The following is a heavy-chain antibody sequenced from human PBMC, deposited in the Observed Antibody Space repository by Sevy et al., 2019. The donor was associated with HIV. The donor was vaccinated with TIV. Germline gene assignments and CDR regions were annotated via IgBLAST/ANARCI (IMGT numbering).Heavy chain of an antibody. D-gene: IGHD6-6*01. CDR1: GGSVSSGSYY. V-gene: IGHV4-61*01. CDR2: IYYSGST. J-gene: IGHJ6*02. CDR3: ARRIAARPISYYYYGMDV. Sequence: SETLSLTCAVSGGSVSSGSYYWSWIRQPPGKGLEWIGYIYYSGSTNYNPSLKSLVTISVDTSKNQFSLKLSSVTAADTAVYYCARRIAARPISYYYYGMDVWGQGTTVTVSS.